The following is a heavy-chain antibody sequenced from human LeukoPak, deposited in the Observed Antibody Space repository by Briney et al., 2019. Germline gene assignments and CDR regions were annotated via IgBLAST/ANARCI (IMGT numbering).Heavy chain of an antibody. Sequence: AGGSLRLSCAASRFTFSDYSMNWVRQAPGKGLQWVASISSGSVYIYYADSMKGRFTISRDNAKNSMYLQMYSLRAEDTAVYYCARGPKYISATGPYYFDYWGQGTPVTVSS. CDR2: ISSGSVYI. V-gene: IGHV3-21*01. D-gene: IGHD6-13*01. CDR3: ARGPKYISATGPYYFDY. J-gene: IGHJ4*02. CDR1: RFTFSDYS.